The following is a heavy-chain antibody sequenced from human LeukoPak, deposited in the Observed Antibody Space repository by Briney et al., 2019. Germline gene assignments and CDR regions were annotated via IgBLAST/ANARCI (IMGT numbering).Heavy chain of an antibody. J-gene: IGHJ4*02. CDR2: ISGSGGST. CDR1: GFTFSSYA. Sequence: GGSLRLSCAASGFTFSSYAISSVGEAPGQGLEWFSAISGSGGSTYYADSVKGRFTISRDNSKNTLYLQMNSLRAEDTAVYYCAKGNYDFWSGYYTTGFDYWGQGTLVTVSS. V-gene: IGHV3-23*01. D-gene: IGHD3-3*01. CDR3: AKGNYDFWSGYYTTGFDY.